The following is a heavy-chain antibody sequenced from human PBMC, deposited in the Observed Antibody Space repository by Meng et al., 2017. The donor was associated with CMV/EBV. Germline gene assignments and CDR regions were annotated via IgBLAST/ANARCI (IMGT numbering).Heavy chain of an antibody. D-gene: IGHD3-16*01. Sequence: GESLKISCAASGFTFSSYAMHWVRQAPGKGLEWVAVISYDGSNEYYADSVKGRFTISRDNSKNTLYLQMDSLRAEDTAVYYCARDPTMATFGGVEKVFDYWGQGTLVTVSS. CDR2: ISYDGSNE. J-gene: IGHJ4*02. V-gene: IGHV3-30*04. CDR3: ARDPTMATFGGVEKVFDY. CDR1: GFTFSSYA.